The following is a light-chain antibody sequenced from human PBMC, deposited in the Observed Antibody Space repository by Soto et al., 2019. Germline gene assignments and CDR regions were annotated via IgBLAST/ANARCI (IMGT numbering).Light chain of an antibody. Sequence: EIVITQSPATLSLSPGERATLSCRASQSVNSNLAWYQQKAGQAPRLLIYGTSTRETGIPARFSGSGSGTEFTLTISSLQFEDFAVHYCQQYNNWTRTFGQGTKVDIK. V-gene: IGKV3-15*01. J-gene: IGKJ1*01. CDR1: QSVNSN. CDR3: QQYNNWTRT. CDR2: GTS.